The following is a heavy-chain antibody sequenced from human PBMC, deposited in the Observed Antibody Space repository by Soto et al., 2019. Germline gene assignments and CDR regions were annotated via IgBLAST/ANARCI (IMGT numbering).Heavy chain of an antibody. CDR2: IDWDDDK. Sequence: SGPTLVNPTQTLTLTCTFSGFSLSTSGMCVSWIRQPPGKALEWLARIDWDDDKYYSPSLKSRLTITKDTSKSQVVLTMTNMDPVDTATFYCAHSHSSGWYSFPYFDYWGQGTLVTVSS. CDR1: GFSLSTSGMC. CDR3: AHSHSSGWYSFPYFDY. D-gene: IGHD6-19*01. J-gene: IGHJ4*02. V-gene: IGHV2-70*12.